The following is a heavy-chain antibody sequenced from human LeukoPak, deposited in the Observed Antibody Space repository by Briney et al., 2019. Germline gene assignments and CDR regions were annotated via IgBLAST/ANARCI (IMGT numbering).Heavy chain of an antibody. CDR1: GYTFIGYY. CDR2: INPNNGGT. CDR3: ARDVGSGTRFDY. Sequence: AASVLSLCKASGYTFIGYYIHWVRQAPGQGLEWMGWINPNNGGTNYAQEFQGRVTTTRDPSISTAYMDLSRLTSDDTAVYYCARDVGSGTRFDYWGQGTLVTVSS. D-gene: IGHD6-19*01. V-gene: IGHV1-2*02. J-gene: IGHJ4*02.